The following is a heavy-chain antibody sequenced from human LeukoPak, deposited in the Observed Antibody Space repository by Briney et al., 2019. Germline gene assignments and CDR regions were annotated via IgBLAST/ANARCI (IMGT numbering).Heavy chain of an antibody. CDR1: GFTFSNYN. J-gene: IGHJ4*02. D-gene: IGHD3-22*01. CDR2: ITSTSSYI. CDR3: ARDIYYDSSGYYVY. V-gene: IGHV3-21*01. Sequence: GGSLRLSCAASGFTFSNYNMNWVRQAPGKGLEWVSSITSTSSYIYYADSVKGRFTISRDNAKNSLYLQMNSLRAEDTAVYYCARDIYYDSSGYYVYWGQGTLVTVSS.